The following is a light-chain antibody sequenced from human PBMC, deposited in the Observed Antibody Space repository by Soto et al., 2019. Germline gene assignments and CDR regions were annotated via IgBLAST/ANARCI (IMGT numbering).Light chain of an antibody. CDR3: GTWDSSLNAYV. Sequence: QSVLTQPPSVSAAPGQKVTISCSGSSSNIGNNYVSWYQQLPGTAPKLLIDDNNERPSGIPDRFSASKSGTSATLGITGLQTGDEADYYCGTWDSSLNAYVFATGTKLTVL. V-gene: IGLV1-51*01. J-gene: IGLJ1*01. CDR1: SSNIGNNY. CDR2: DNN.